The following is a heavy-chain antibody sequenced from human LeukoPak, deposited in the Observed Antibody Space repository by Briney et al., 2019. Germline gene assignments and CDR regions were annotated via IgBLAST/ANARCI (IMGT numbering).Heavy chain of an antibody. J-gene: IGHJ4*02. CDR1: GVSISSYY. CDR2: IYYSGRT. D-gene: IGHD6-6*01. CDR3: ARTSYSSSSFPFDY. V-gene: IGHV4-59*01. Sequence: PSETLSLTCTVSGVSISSYYWSWIRQPPGKGLEWIGYIYYSGRTNYNPSLKSRVTISVDTSKNQFSLKLSSVTAADTAVYYCARTSYSSSSFPFDYWGQGTLVTVSS.